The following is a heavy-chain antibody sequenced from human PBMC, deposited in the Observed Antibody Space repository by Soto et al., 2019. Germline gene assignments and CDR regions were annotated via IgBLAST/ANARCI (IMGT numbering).Heavy chain of an antibody. J-gene: IGHJ4*02. Sequence: PGGSLRLSCSASGFTFTNYGMHWIRQAPGKGLEWVAVIWSDGSNKYYADSVKGRFTISKHNSQNTLYLQMNSLRPEDTAVYYCTRGPYSWSRYYFDSWGQGTMVTVSS. CDR3: TRGPYSWSRYYFDS. V-gene: IGHV3-33*01. D-gene: IGHD1-26*01. CDR2: IWSDGSNK. CDR1: GFTFTNYG.